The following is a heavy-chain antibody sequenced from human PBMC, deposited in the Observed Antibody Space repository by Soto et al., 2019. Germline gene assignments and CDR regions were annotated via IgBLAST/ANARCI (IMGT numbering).Heavy chain of an antibody. Sequence: VGSLRLSWSASGFKFSNYAMIWVRQAPGKWLEWVSLISATGGGTYYADSVKGRFTISRDNSHNTLYLQVHSLTAEDTAVYYCAKDRRAGGNSAFYFDFWGQGAQVTVSS. CDR3: AKDRRAGGNSAFYFDF. J-gene: IGHJ4*02. CDR1: GFKFSNYA. V-gene: IGHV3-23*01. D-gene: IGHD3-16*01. CDR2: ISATGGGT.